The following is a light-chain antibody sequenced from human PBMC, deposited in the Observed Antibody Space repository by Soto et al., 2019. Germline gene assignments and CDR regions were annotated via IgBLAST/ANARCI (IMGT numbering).Light chain of an antibody. J-gene: IGKJ1*01. V-gene: IGKV3-20*01. CDR2: GAS. Sequence: LTQSPGPLSLSPGERATLSCSASQSVSSTYLAWYQQKPGQAPRLLIYGASNRATGIPDRFSGSGSGTDFTLTISRLEPEDFAVYYCHQYGASPQTFGQGTKV. CDR1: QSVSSTY. CDR3: HQYGASPQT.